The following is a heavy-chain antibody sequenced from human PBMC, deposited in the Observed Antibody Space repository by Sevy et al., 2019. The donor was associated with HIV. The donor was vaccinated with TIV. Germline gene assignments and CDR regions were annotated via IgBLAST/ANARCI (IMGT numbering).Heavy chain of an antibody. J-gene: IGHJ4*02. D-gene: IGHD2-15*01. V-gene: IGHV3-7*02. CDR3: VRAIQLAASY. Sequence: GGSLRLSCEASAINIRDYWMYWVRQAPGKGLEWVANINPDGSKIYYADSVKGRFTISRDSAKNSVFLQMTSLRAEDTAVYYCVRAIQLAASYWGQRMLVTVSS. CDR1: AINIRDYW. CDR2: INPDGSKI.